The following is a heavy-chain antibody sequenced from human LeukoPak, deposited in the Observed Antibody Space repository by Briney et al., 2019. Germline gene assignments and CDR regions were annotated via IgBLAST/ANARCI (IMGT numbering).Heavy chain of an antibody. CDR2: IYYSGST. D-gene: IGHD6-19*01. CDR3: ARVPRSLSSTGWSDY. CDR1: GGTIRNSY. V-gene: IGHV4-59*01. Sequence: SETLSLTCSVIGGTIRNSYWTWIRQPPGKGLESIGYIYYSGSTNYNPSLKSRVTISIDTSKNQFSLRLSSVTAADTAVYYCARVPRSLSSTGWSDYWGQGTLVTVSS. J-gene: IGHJ4*02.